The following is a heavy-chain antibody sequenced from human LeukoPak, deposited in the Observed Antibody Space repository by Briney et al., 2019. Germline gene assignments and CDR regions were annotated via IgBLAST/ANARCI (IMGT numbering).Heavy chain of an antibody. CDR3: ARGIFYGGRNQYIWFDL. J-gene: IGHJ5*02. CDR2: IYTSGST. V-gene: IGHV4-4*07. D-gene: IGHD4-23*01. CDR1: GGSISSYY. Sequence: SETLSLTCTVSGGSISSYYWSWIRQPAGKGLEWIGRIYTSGSTNYNPSLKSRVTMPVDTSKSQFSLRLTSVTAADTAVYYCARGIFYGGRNQYIWFDLWGQGTLVTVSS.